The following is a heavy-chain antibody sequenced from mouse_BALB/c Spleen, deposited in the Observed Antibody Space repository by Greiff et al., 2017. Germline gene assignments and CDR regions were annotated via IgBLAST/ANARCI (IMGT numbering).Heavy chain of an antibody. J-gene: IGHJ3*01. D-gene: IGHD2-3*01. CDR3: ARPLYDGYYVFAY. Sequence: EVMLVESGGGLVKPGGSLKLSCAASGFTFSSYAISWVRQTPEKRLEWVATISSGGSYTYYPDSVKGRFTISRDNAKNTLYLQMSSLRSEDTAMYYCARPLYDGYYVFAYWGQGTLVTVSA. V-gene: IGHV5-9-1*01. CDR2: ISSGGSYT. CDR1: GFTFSSYA.